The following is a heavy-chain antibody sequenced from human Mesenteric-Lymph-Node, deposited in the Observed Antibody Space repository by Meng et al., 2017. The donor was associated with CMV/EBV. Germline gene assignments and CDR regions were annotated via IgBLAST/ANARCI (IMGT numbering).Heavy chain of an antibody. Sequence: QVGEVGSEWKKAGGSVKVSFKASGSTFNSYAFNWVRQARGHRLEWMGWINPNTGITRYPQGSTGRFVFSLDTSVSTDYLQINGLKAENAADYYCASGYSTDGVCHFDPWGQGTLVTVSS. CDR3: ASGYSTDGVCHFDP. CDR2: INPNTGIT. CDR1: GSTFNSYA. D-gene: IGHD2-8*01. J-gene: IGHJ5*02. V-gene: IGHV7-4-1*02.